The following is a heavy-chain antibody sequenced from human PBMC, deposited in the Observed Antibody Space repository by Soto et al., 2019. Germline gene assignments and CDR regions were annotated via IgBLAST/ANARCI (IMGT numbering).Heavy chain of an antibody. J-gene: IGHJ6*02. V-gene: IGHV1-2*04. D-gene: IGHD6-13*01. CDR3: ARRYSSSWTAGGMDV. Sequence: ASVKVSCKASGYTFTGYDMHWVRQAPGQRLEWMGWINANNGGTKYAQKFQGWVTMTRDTYISTAYMELSRLRSEDTAVYYCARRYSSSWTAGGMDVWGQGTTVTVSS. CDR2: INANNGGT. CDR1: GYTFTGYD.